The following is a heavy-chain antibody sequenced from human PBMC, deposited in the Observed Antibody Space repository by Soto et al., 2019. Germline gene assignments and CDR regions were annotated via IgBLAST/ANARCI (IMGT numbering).Heavy chain of an antibody. J-gene: IGHJ4*02. CDR1: GFSLSTSGVG. Sequence: SGPTLVNPTQTLTLTCTFSGFSLSTSGVGVGWIRQPPGKALGWLALIYWDDDKRYSPSLKSRLTIAKDTSKNQVVLTMTNMEPVHTAIYYFAHNKGYSSSWYVDYFDYWGQGTLVTVSS. D-gene: IGHD6-13*01. V-gene: IGHV2-5*02. CDR3: AHNKGYSSSWYVDYFDY. CDR2: IYWDDDK.